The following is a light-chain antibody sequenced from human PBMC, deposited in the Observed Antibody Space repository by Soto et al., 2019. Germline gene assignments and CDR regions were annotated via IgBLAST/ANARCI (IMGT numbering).Light chain of an antibody. Sequence: QSVLTRPASVSDSPGQSSTISCTGTSSDVGGSNFVSWYQQHPGKPPKLIIYDVANRPSGVSNRFSGSKSGSTASLIISRLQTEDEADYYCVSYTSSTTYVFGTGTKVTVL. V-gene: IGLV2-14*03. CDR2: DVA. J-gene: IGLJ1*01. CDR3: VSYTSSTTYV. CDR1: SSDVGGSNF.